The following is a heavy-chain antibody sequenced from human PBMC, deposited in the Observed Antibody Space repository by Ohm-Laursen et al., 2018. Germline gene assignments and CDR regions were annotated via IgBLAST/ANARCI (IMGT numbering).Heavy chain of an antibody. D-gene: IGHD2-21*01. CDR2: ISTYNGNT. CDR3: ARGDRRVDY. CDR1: GYTFLNYG. Sequence: SVKVSCKASGYTFLNYGIHWVRQAPGRGLEWMGWISTYNGNTKYAQQLQGRVTMTADKSTTTASMELRSLRPDDTAVYYCARGDRRVDYWGQGTLVTVSS. J-gene: IGHJ4*02. V-gene: IGHV1-18*01.